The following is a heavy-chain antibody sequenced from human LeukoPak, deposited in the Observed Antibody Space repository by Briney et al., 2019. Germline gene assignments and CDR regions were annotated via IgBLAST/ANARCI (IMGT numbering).Heavy chain of an antibody. Sequence: GGSLRLSCAVSGLTFNNYAMSWVRQAPGKGLEWVSAISASGGSTYYADSVKGRFTISRDNSKNTLYLQMNSLRAEDTAVYYCAKESGVGATWGAYYFDYWGQGTLVTVSS. CDR3: AKESGVGATWGAYYFDY. J-gene: IGHJ4*02. CDR2: ISASGGST. CDR1: GLTFNNYA. V-gene: IGHV3-23*01. D-gene: IGHD1-26*01.